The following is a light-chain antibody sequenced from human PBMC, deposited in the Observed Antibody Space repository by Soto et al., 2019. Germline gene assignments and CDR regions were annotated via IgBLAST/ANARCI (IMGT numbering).Light chain of an antibody. CDR3: QTWGTGIHVL. J-gene: IGLJ2*01. Sequence: QPVLTQSPSASASLGASVKLTCTLSSGHSSYAIAWHQQQPEKGPRYLMKLNSDGSHSKGDGIPDRFSGSSSGAERYLTISSLQSEDEADYYCQTWGTGIHVLFGGGTKLT. CDR2: LNSDGSH. V-gene: IGLV4-69*01. CDR1: SGHSSYA.